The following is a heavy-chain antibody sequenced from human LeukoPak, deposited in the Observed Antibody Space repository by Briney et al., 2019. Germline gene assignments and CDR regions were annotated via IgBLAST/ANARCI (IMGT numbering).Heavy chain of an antibody. V-gene: IGHV3-23*01. CDR2: ITGSGHRT. CDR1: GFTFSSFA. CDR3: ATGYCSVTSCSSRDY. D-gene: IGHD2-2*03. J-gene: IGHJ4*02. Sequence: GGSLRLSCAASGFTFSSFAMSWVRQAPGKGLEWVSGITGSGHRTYYTDSLKGRFPISRDNSKNTLYLQMNSLRAEDTAVYYCATGYCSVTSCSSRDYWGQGTLVTVSS.